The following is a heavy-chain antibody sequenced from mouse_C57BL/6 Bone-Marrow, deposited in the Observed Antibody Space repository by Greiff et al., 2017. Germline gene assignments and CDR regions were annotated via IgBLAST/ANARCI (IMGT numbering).Heavy chain of an antibody. D-gene: IGHD1-1*01. CDR1: GYAFSSSW. CDR3: ARLILRYYAMDY. Sequence: QVQLKESGAELVKPGASVKISCKASGYAFSSSWMNWVKQRPGKGLEWIGQIYPGDGDTNYNGKFKGKATLTADKSSSTAYMQLSSLTSDDSAVYFCARLILRYYAMDYWGQGTSVTVSS. V-gene: IGHV1-80*01. J-gene: IGHJ4*01. CDR2: IYPGDGDT.